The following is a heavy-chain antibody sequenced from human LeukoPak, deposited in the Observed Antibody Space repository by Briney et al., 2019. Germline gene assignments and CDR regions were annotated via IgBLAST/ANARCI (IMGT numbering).Heavy chain of an antibody. CDR3: ARDSTVAGTGFY. J-gene: IGHJ4*02. Sequence: PGGSLRLSCAASGFTFSSYGMHWVRQAPGKGLERVAVIWYDGSNKYYADSVKGRFTISRDNSKNTLYLQMNSLRAEDTAVYYCARDSTVAGTGFYWGQGTLVTVSS. CDR1: GFTFSSYG. V-gene: IGHV3-33*01. CDR2: IWYDGSNK. D-gene: IGHD6-19*01.